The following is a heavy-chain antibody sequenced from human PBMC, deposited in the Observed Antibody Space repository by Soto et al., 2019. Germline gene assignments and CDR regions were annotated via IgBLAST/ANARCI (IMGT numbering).Heavy chain of an antibody. V-gene: IGHV3-33*01. CDR3: ASRITGTTAPYMDF. J-gene: IGHJ6*03. D-gene: IGHD1-7*01. CDR1: GFTFSSYG. Sequence: QVQLVESGGGVVQPGRSLRLSCAASGFTFSSYGMHWVRQAPGKGLEWVAVIWVDGSNKYYADSVKGRFTISRDNSKNTLYLHMNSLRAEDTAVYYCASRITGTTAPYMDFWGKGTTVTVSS. CDR2: IWVDGSNK.